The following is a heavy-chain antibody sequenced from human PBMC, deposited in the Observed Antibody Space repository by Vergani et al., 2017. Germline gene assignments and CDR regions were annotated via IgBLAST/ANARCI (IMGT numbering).Heavy chain of an antibody. CDR1: GGTFSSYT. Sequence: QVQLVQSGAEVKKPGSSVKVSCKASGGTFSSYTISWVRQAPGQGLEWMGRIIPILGIANYAQKFQGRVTITADTSTSTAYMELISLRSEDTAVYYCARQTYCSGGSCYGSSDYWGQGTLVTVSS. CDR2: IIPILGIA. D-gene: IGHD2-15*01. CDR3: ARQTYCSGGSCYGSSDY. V-gene: IGHV1-69*02. J-gene: IGHJ4*02.